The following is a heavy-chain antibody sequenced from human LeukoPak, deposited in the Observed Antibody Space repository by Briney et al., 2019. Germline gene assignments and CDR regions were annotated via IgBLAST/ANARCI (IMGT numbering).Heavy chain of an antibody. D-gene: IGHD3-9*01. Sequence: SETLSLTCTASGGSISSYYWSWIRQPPGKGLEWIGYIYYSGSTNYNPSLKSRVTISVDTSKNQFSLKLSSVTAADTAVYYCARAPTYYDILTGYYNDAFDIWGQGTMVTVSS. CDR3: ARAPTYYDILTGYYNDAFDI. CDR1: GGSISSYY. CDR2: IYYSGST. V-gene: IGHV4-59*01. J-gene: IGHJ3*02.